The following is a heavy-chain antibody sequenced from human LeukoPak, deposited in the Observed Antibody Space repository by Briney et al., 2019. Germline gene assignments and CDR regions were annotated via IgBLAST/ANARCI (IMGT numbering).Heavy chain of an antibody. D-gene: IGHD6-6*01. Sequence: GGSLRLSCAASGFTVSSNYMSWVRQAPGKGLEWVSVIYSGGSTYYADSVTGRFTISRDNSKNTLYLQMNSLRAEDTAVYYCARDPGPYSSSPFFDIWGQGTMVTVSS. CDR2: IYSGGST. CDR3: ARDPGPYSSSPFFDI. J-gene: IGHJ3*02. V-gene: IGHV3-66*02. CDR1: GFTVSSNY.